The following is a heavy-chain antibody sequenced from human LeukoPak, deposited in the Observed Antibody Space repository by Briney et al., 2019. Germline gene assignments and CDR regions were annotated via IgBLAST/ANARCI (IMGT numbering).Heavy chain of an antibody. Sequence: PGGSMRLSCEASGFTFSSYVMTWVRQAPGKGLEWVASVSGGGDSTYYTDSLKGRFTISRDNSKSTLYLQMNSLRDGDTAVYYCAKCLLRGYYDTSGYYFFDDWGQGTLVAVSS. CDR2: VSGGGDST. D-gene: IGHD3-22*01. CDR1: GFTFSSYV. V-gene: IGHV3-23*01. CDR3: AKCLLRGYYDTSGYYFFDD. J-gene: IGHJ4*02.